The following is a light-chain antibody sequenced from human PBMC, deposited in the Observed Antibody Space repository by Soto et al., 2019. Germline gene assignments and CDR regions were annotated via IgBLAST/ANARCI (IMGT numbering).Light chain of an antibody. Sequence: EIVMTQSPGTLSVSPGERATLSCRASQSVSSNLAWYQQKPGQAPRLLIYGASTRATGIPARFSGSGSGTDFTLAISSLEPEDFAIYYCQQRSTWPFTFGPGTKVDIK. CDR2: GAS. V-gene: IGKV3-11*01. CDR3: QQRSTWPFT. J-gene: IGKJ3*01. CDR1: QSVSSN.